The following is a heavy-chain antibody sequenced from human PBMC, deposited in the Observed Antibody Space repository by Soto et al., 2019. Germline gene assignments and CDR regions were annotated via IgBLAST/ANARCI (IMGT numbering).Heavy chain of an antibody. CDR3: ARYRGGTDWENAGLDF. D-gene: IGHD1-1*01. J-gene: IGHJ3*01. CDR2: INPSGGDT. CDR1: GYIFTSRY. V-gene: IGHV1-46*01. Sequence: QVQLVQSGAEVKKPGASVKVACKTSGYIFTSRYMHWVRQAPGQGLEWMAIINPSGGDTIYAQRFQGRVTVTSDTSTNTVYMELSAQRFEDTAVYFCARYRGGTDWENAGLDFWSQGTRVTVSS.